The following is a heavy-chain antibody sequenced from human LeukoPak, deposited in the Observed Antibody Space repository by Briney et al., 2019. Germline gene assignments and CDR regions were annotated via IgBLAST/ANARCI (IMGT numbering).Heavy chain of an antibody. V-gene: IGHV4-59*02. D-gene: IGHD7-27*01. J-gene: IGHJ4*02. CDR1: GGSVSGYY. CDR2: IFHTGNT. CDR3: ARGHWGCDY. Sequence: PSETLSLTCTVSGGSVSGYYWSWIRQPPGNGLEWIGYIFHTGNTNYTPSLRSRVTISVDTSKNQFSLKLTSVTAADTAVYYCARGHWGCDYWGQGALVTVSS.